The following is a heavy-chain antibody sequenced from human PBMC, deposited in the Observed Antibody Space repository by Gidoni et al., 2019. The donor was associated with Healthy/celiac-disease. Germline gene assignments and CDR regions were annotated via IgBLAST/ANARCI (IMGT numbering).Heavy chain of an antibody. CDR1: GYTFPSYY. J-gene: IGHJ4*02. D-gene: IGHD1-26*01. V-gene: IGHV1-46*01. CDR2: INPSGGST. Sequence: QVQLVQSGAEVKNPGASVTVSCSPSGYTFPSYYMHWVRQAPGQGLEWMGIINPSGGSTSYAQKFQGRVTMTRDTSTSTVYMELSSLRSEDTAVYYCARTGATDYWGQGTLVTVSS. CDR3: ARTGATDY.